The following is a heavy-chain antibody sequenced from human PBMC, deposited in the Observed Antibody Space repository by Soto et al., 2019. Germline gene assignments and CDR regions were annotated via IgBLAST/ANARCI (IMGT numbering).Heavy chain of an antibody. CDR2: ITPYNDYT. J-gene: IGHJ6*02. V-gene: IGHV1-18*01. Sequence: QVQLAQSANEVKKPGASVRVSCKAPGYTFFRFGIAGVRQAPEQGLEWWEWITPYNDYTVYAQKFQGRVSMTADTSTRTVYMNLRGLKSDDTAVYYCARGGYYDNSWVKLSHYGLDVWGQGTSVSVSS. D-gene: IGHD3-16*01. CDR1: GYTFFRFG. CDR3: ARGGYYDNSWVKLSHYGLDV.